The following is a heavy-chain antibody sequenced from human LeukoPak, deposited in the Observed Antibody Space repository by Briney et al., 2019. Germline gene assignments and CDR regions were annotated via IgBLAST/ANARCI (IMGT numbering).Heavy chain of an antibody. J-gene: IGHJ6*02. CDR1: GFTFSSYG. CDR3: AKLAAAVDDGMEV. D-gene: IGHD6-13*01. Sequence: GRSLRLSCAASGFTFSSYGMHWVRQAPGKGLEWVAVISYDGSNKYYADSVKGRFTISRDNSKNTLYLQMNSLRAEDTAVYYCAKLAAAVDDGMEVWGQGTTVTV. CDR2: ISYDGSNK. V-gene: IGHV3-30*18.